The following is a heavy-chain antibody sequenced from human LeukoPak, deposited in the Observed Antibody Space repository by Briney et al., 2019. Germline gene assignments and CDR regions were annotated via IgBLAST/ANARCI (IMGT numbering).Heavy chain of an antibody. CDR1: GGSISSYY. CDR3: ARGPGGYSYGYYFDY. CDR2: FYYSGST. J-gene: IGHJ4*02. V-gene: IGHV4-59*01. D-gene: IGHD5-18*01. Sequence: PSETLSLTCAVAGGSISSYYWSWVRQPPGKGPEWIGFFYYSGSTNYNPSLKNRVTISVDTSKNHFSLKLSSVTAADTAVYYCARGPGGYSYGYYFDYWGQGTLVTVSS.